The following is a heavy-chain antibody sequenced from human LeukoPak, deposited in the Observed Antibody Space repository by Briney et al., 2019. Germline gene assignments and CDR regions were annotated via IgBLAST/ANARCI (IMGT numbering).Heavy chain of an antibody. V-gene: IGHV1-46*01. Sequence: ASVTVSCKASGYTFTSYYMHWVRQAPGQGLEWMGIINPSGGSTSYAQKFQGRVTMTRDTSTSTVYMELSGLRSEDTAVYYCARVASYDSSGYGQYYFDYWGQGTLVTVSS. CDR3: ARVASYDSSGYGQYYFDY. J-gene: IGHJ4*02. D-gene: IGHD3-22*01. CDR2: INPSGGST. CDR1: GYTFTSYY.